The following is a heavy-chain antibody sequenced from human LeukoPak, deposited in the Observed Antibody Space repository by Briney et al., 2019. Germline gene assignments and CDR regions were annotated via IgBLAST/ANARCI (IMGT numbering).Heavy chain of an antibody. CDR3: ARDYYDSSGYSRFDP. Sequence: GASVKVSCKASGYTFTGYYMHWVRQAPGQGLEWMGWINPNSGGTEYAQKFQGRVTMTRDTSISTAYMEVSRLRSDDTAVYYCARDYYDSSGYSRFDPWGQGTLVTVSS. D-gene: IGHD3-22*01. V-gene: IGHV1-2*02. CDR2: INPNSGGT. J-gene: IGHJ5*02. CDR1: GYTFTGYY.